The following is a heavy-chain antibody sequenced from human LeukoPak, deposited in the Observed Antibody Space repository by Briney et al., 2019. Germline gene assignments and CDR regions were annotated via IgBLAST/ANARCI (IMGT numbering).Heavy chain of an antibody. J-gene: IGHJ5*02. Sequence: XIGQXXXXGVDWXGEINHSGSTNYNPSLKSRVTISVDTSKNQFSLKLSSVTAADTAVYYCARRRPTYVLRYFDPNNWFDPWGQGTLVTVSS. D-gene: IGHD3-9*01. V-gene: IGHV4-34*01. CDR2: INHSGST. CDR3: ARRRPTYVLRYFDPNNWFDP.